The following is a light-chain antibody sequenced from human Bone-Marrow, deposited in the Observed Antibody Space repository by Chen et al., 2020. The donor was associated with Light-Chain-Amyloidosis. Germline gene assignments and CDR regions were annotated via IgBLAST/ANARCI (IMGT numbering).Light chain of an antibody. V-gene: IGKV1-5*03. CDR2: WTS. CDR1: QNISRW. CDR3: QQYTADPT. J-gene: IGKJ1*01. Sequence: DIQMTQSPSTLSASVGDRVTITCRASQNISRWLAWYQQKPGKAPKLLIYWTSTFEPGVPSRFIRTGSWTEFTLPISTPQPADFATCYCQQYTADPTFGQGTEVEI.